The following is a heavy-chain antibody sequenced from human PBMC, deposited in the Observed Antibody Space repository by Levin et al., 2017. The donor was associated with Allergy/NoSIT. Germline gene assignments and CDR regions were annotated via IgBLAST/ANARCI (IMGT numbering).Heavy chain of an antibody. D-gene: IGHD6-6*01. CDR1: GYTFTSYH. J-gene: IGHJ5*02. CDR2: INPSSGAT. CDR3: ARTKYSSSSDWFDT. Sequence: EASVKVSCKASGYTFTSYHLHWLRQAPGRGFEWMATINPSSGATSYPQKFQGRVTMTSDTSTRTVYMDLSSLRSEDTAVYYCARTKYSSSSDWFDTWGQGTLVTVSS. V-gene: IGHV1-46*01.